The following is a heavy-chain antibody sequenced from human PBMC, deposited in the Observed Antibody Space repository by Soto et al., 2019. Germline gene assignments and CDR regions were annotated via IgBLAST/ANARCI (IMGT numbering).Heavy chain of an antibody. CDR3: ARDGGRYCGGIDY. D-gene: IGHD1-26*01. Sequence: QVPLVQSGAEVQKPGSSVKVSCKASGGTFSSYSINWVRQAPGQGLGWMGEIIPIFGTANYEQKVQGRVTITADEATITASMELCSLRSEYTAVNDGARDGGRYCGGIDYLSQGTLVTVSS. CDR1: GGTFSSYS. V-gene: IGHV1-69*01. J-gene: IGHJ4*02. CDR2: IIPIFGTA.